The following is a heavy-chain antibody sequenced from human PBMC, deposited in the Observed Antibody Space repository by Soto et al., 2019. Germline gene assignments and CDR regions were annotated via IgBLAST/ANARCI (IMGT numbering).Heavy chain of an antibody. CDR1: GGSISNYY. V-gene: IGHV4-59*08. D-gene: IGHD6-13*01. CDR3: ARHSSSTRGWFDP. Sequence: QVQLQESGPGLVKPSETLSLTCTVSGGSISNYYWSWIRQSPGKGLEWIGYLYYSGNTNYNPSLKSRVTIAVDTSKNQLSLKLTSVTAADTAVYYCARHSSSTRGWFDPWGQGTLVTVSS. CDR2: LYYSGNT. J-gene: IGHJ5*02.